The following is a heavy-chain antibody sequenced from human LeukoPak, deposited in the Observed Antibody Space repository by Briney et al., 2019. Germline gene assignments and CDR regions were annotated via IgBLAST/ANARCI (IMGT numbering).Heavy chain of an antibody. CDR1: GGSFSGYQ. J-gene: IGHJ6*02. D-gene: IGHD7-27*01. CDR3: ARPGQLGSLYYGMDV. CDR2: INHSGST. V-gene: IGHV4-34*01. Sequence: SETLSLTCAVYGGSFSGYQWSWIRQPPGKGLECIGEINHSGSTNYNPSLKSRLTISVDTSKNQFSLRLTSVTAADTAVYYCARPGQLGSLYYGMDVWGQGTTVTVSS.